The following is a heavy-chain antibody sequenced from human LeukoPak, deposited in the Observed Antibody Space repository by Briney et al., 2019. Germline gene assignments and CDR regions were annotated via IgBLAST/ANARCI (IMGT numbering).Heavy chain of an antibody. D-gene: IGHD3-16*01. Sequence: GGSLRLACAASGFTFSSYAMSWVRQAPGKGREGVSAISGSGGSTYYADSVKGRFTISRDNSHNTLYLQMNSLRAEDTAVYYCAKALYGEPSIDYWGQGTLVTVSS. CDR3: AKALYGEPSIDY. J-gene: IGHJ4*02. V-gene: IGHV3-23*01. CDR1: GFTFSSYA. CDR2: ISGSGGST.